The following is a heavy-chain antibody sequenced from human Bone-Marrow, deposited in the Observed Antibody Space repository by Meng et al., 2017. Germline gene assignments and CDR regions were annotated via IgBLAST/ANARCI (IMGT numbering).Heavy chain of an antibody. CDR2: INHSGST. D-gene: IGHD3-16*01. CDR3: ATTKWGEPHDY. CDR1: GGSFSGYY. J-gene: IGHJ4*02. V-gene: IGHV4-34*01. Sequence: QVQLQQWGAGLLKPSETLSLTCAVYGGSFSGYYWSWIRQPPGKGLEWIGEINHSGSTNYNPSLKSRVTISVDTSKNQFSLKLSSVAAADTAVYYCATTKWGEPHDYWGQGTLVTVSS.